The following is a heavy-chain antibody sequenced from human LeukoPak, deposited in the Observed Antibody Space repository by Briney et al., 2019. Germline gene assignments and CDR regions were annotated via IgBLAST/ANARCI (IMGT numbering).Heavy chain of an antibody. CDR1: GYTFTGYY. V-gene: IGHV1-2*02. Sequence: ASVKVFCKASGYTFTGYYMHWVRQAPGQGLEWMGWINPNSGGTNYAQKFQGRVTMTRDTSISTAYMELSRLRSDDTAVYYCARWEGYGDYPAYRGQGTLVTVSS. D-gene: IGHD4-17*01. J-gene: IGHJ4*02. CDR3: ARWEGYGDYPAY. CDR2: INPNSGGT.